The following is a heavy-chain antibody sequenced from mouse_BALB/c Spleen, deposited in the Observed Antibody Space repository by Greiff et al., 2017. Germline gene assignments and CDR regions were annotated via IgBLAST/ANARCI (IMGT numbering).Heavy chain of an antibody. Sequence: EVQLVESGGGLVQPGGSRKLSCAASGFTFSSFGMHWVRQAPEKGLEWVAYISSGSSTIYYADTVKGRFTISRDNPKNTLFLQMTSLRSEDTAMYYCARSRGNYYAMDDWGQGTSVTVSS. CDR3: ARSRGNYYAMDD. CDR1: GFTFSSFG. V-gene: IGHV5-17*02. J-gene: IGHJ4*01. CDR2: ISSGSSTI. D-gene: IGHD2-1*01.